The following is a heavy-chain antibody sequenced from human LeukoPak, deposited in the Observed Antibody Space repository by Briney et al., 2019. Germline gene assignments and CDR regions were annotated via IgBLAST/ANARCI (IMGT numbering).Heavy chain of an antibody. V-gene: IGHV3-30*18. CDR1: GFTFSSYD. J-gene: IGHJ3*02. Sequence: PGRSLRLSCAASGFTFSSYDMNWVRQAPGKGLEWVAVISYDGSNEYYGDSVKGRFTISRDNSKNTLYLQVNSLRAEDTSVYYCAKHGGVVGATWDGAFDIWGQGTMVTVSS. CDR2: ISYDGSNE. D-gene: IGHD1-26*01. CDR3: AKHGGVVGATWDGAFDI.